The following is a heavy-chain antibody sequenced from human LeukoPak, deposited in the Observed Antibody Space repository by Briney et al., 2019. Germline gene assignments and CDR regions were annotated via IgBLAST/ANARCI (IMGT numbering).Heavy chain of an antibody. CDR3: ARDQRFGHFDS. CDR1: GFTFKVYN. V-gene: IGHV3-21*01. Sequence: PGGSLRLSCAASGFTFKVYNMNWVRQAPGKGLEWVSSISSGSIYIYYADSVKGRFTISRDNANNSLYLQMNSLRAEDTAVYYCARDQRFGHFDSWGQGTLVTVSS. D-gene: IGHD3-10*01. J-gene: IGHJ4*02. CDR2: ISSGSIYI.